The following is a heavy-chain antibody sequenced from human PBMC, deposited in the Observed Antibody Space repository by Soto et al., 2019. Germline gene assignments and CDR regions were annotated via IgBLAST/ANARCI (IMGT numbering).Heavy chain of an antibody. CDR3: ARGGFSYGTGIEH. CDR2: KKQDGSEE. D-gene: IGHD5-18*01. Sequence: GGSLRLSCAASGFSISRYWMSWVRQAPGKGLEWVADKKQDGSEEYYVDSVKGRFTVSRDDAKNSVYLQLTSLRVEDTALYYCARGGFSYGTGIEHWGQGALVTVSS. V-gene: IGHV3-7*01. J-gene: IGHJ5*02. CDR1: GFSISRYW.